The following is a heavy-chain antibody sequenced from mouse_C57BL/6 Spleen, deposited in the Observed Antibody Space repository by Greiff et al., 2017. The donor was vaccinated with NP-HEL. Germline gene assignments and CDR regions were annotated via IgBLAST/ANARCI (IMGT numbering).Heavy chain of an antibody. J-gene: IGHJ1*03. CDR2: ISYDGSN. D-gene: IGHD1-1*01. V-gene: IGHV3-6*01. CDR3: ARGAQFITTGRYFDV. CDR1: GYSITSGYY. Sequence: ESGPGLVKPSQSLSLTCSVTGYSITSGYYWNWIRQFPGNKLEWMGYISYDGSNNYNPSLKNRISITRDTSKNQFFLKLNSVTTEDTATYYCARGAQFITTGRYFDVWGTGTTVTVSS.